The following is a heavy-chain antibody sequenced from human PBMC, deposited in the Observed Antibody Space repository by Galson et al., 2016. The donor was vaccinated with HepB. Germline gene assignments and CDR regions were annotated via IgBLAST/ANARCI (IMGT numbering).Heavy chain of an antibody. J-gene: IGHJ4*02. D-gene: IGHD1-26*01. CDR3: ARGLVGSTTAFDS. CDR1: GFTVTRSY. CDR2: IYSGGAP. V-gene: IGHV3-53*05. Sequence: SLRLSCAASGFTVTRSYMSWVRQAPGQGLEWVSVIYSGGAPYYTDYVRGRFTISRDDSKNTLFLQMDSLRPKDTAAYYFARGLVGSTTAFDSWGQGTLVAVSS.